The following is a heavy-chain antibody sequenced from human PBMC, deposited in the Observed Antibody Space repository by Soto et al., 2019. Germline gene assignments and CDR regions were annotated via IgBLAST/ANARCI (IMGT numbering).Heavy chain of an antibody. CDR2: ISNDGSNK. Sequence: QVHLVESGGGVVQPGRSLRLSCAASGFSFSTYGMHWVRQAPGKGLEWVAFISNDGSNKYYADSVKGRFTISRDNYKNTIYLKMHSLRNEDTVVYYRAKGVGNYCSFDYWGQETLVTVSS. CDR3: AKGVGNYCSFDY. D-gene: IGHD1-26*01. CDR1: GFSFSTYG. V-gene: IGHV3-30*18. J-gene: IGHJ4*02.